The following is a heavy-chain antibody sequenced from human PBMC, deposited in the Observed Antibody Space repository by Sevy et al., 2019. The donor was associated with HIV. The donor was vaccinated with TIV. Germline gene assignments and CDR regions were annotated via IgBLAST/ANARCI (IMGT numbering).Heavy chain of an antibody. CDR3: ARECSSGDFVDAFDI. J-gene: IGHJ3*02. CDR1: GFTFSSYE. CDR2: ISSSGSTI. Sequence: GGSLRLSCAASGFTFSSYEMNWVRQAPGKGLEWVSYISSSGSTIYYADSVKGRFTISRDNAKNSLYLQMNSLRAEDTAVYYCARECSSGDFVDAFDIWGQGTIVTVSS. V-gene: IGHV3-48*03. D-gene: IGHD3-22*01.